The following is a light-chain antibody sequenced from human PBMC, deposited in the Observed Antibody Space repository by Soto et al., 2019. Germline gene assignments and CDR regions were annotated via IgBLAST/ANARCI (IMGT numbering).Light chain of an antibody. CDR1: QSISSY. J-gene: IGKJ4*01. CDR3: QQSYSTPRT. CDR2: AAS. Sequence: DIQMTQSPSSPSASVGDRVTITCRASQSISSYLNWYQQKPGKAPKLLIYAASSLQSGVPSRFSGSGSGTDFTLTISSLQPEDFATYYCQQSYSTPRTFGGGTKWIS. V-gene: IGKV1-39*01.